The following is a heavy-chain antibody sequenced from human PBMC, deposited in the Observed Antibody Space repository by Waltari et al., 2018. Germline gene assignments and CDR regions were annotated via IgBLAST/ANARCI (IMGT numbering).Heavy chain of an antibody. Sequence: QVQLQESGPGLVKPSETLSLTCAVSGYSISSGYYWGWIRQPPGKGLEWSGSIYHSGSTYYNPSLKSRVTISVDTSKNQFSLKLSSVTAADTAVYYCAREDKDYDAFDIWGQGTMVTVSS. V-gene: IGHV4-38-2*02. CDR3: AREDKDYDAFDI. CDR1: GYSISSGYY. CDR2: IYHSGST. D-gene: IGHD2-15*01. J-gene: IGHJ3*02.